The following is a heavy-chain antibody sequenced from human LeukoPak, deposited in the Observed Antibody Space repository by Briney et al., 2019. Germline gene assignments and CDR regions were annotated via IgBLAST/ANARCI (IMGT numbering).Heavy chain of an antibody. CDR2: ISGSGGST. J-gene: IGHJ4*02. CDR3: AKVNPLFDY. CDR1: GFTFSSFA. Sequence: GGSLRLSCAASGFTFSSFAMNWIRQAPGKGLEWVSAISGSGGSTYYADSVKGRFTISRDSSKNTLYLQMNSLRAEDTAVYYCAKVNPLFDYWGQGTLVTVSS. V-gene: IGHV3-23*01. D-gene: IGHD1-14*01.